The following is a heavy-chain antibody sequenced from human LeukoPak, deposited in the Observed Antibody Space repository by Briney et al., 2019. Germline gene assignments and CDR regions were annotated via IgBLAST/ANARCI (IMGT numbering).Heavy chain of an antibody. CDR1: GGSISSGGYY. CDR3: ARVYNGDYGELGY. D-gene: IGHD4-17*01. CDR2: IYYSGST. Sequence: SSQTLSLTCTVAGGSISSGGYYWSWIREHPGKGLEWIGYIYYSGSTYYNLSLKSRVTISVDTSKNQFSLKLSSVTAADTAVYYCARVYNGDYGELGYWGQGTLATVSS. J-gene: IGHJ4*02. V-gene: IGHV4-31*03.